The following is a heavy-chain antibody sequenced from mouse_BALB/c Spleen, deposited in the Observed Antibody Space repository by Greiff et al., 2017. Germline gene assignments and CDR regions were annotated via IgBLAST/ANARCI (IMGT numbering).Heavy chain of an antibody. CDR1: GFTFSSYG. J-gene: IGHJ3*01. Sequence: DVKLVESGGDLVKPGGSLKLSCAASGFTFSSYGMSWVRQTPDKRLEWVATISSGGSYTYYPDSVKGRFTISRDNAKNTLYLQMSSLKSEDTAMYYCARQDNRSTVEYWGQGTLVTVSA. CDR2: ISSGGSYT. CDR3: ARQDNRSTVEY. V-gene: IGHV5-6*02. D-gene: IGHD2-14*01.